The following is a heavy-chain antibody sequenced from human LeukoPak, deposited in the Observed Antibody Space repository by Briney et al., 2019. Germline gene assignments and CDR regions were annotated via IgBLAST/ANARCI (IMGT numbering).Heavy chain of an antibody. CDR1: GYTFTGYY. J-gene: IGHJ3*02. Sequence: ASVKVSCKASGYTFTGYYMHWVRQAPGQGLEWMGWINPNSGGTNYAQKFQGRVTMTRDTSISTAYMELSSLTADDTAVYYCVRGGGGNYDSSERAFDIWGQGTMVIVSS. D-gene: IGHD3-22*01. V-gene: IGHV1-2*02. CDR3: VRGGGGNYDSSERAFDI. CDR2: INPNSGGT.